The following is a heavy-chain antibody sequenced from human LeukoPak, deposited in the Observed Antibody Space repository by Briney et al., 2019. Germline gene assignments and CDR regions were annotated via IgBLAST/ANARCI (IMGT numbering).Heavy chain of an antibody. D-gene: IGHD6-19*01. V-gene: IGHV1-46*01. CDR1: GYTFTSYY. J-gene: IGHJ4*02. Sequence: ASVKVSFKASGYTFTSYYMHWVRQAPGQGLEWMGIINPSGGSTSYAQKFHGRVTMTRDTSTCKVYMELSGLRSEDTAVYYCARASSSGWSTLFDYWGQGTLVTVSS. CDR2: INPSGGST. CDR3: ARASSSGWSTLFDY.